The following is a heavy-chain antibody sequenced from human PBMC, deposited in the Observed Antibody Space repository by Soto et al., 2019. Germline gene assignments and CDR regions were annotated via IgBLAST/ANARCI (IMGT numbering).Heavy chain of an antibody. J-gene: IGHJ4*02. D-gene: IGHD6-19*01. CDR1: GYTFTTYG. CDR3: ARDPVAGTYFDY. CDR2: INAYNGNT. Sequence: ASVKASCKASGYTFTTYGISWVRQAPGQGLEWMGWINAYNGNTNYAQKLQGRVTMTTDTSTSTAYMELRSLRSDDTAVYYCARDPVAGTYFDYWGQGTLVTVSS. V-gene: IGHV1-18*01.